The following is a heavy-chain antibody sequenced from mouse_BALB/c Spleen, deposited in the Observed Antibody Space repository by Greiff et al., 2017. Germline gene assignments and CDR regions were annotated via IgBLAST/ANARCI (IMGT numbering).Heavy chain of an antibody. CDR1: GFTFTDYY. V-gene: IGHV7-3*02. D-gene: IGHD2-9*01. CDR3: ARDTPFYGSFAY. J-gene: IGHJ3*01. Sequence: DVQLVESGGGLVQPGGSLRLSCATSGFTFTDYYMSWVRQPPGKALEWLGFIRNKANGYTTEYSASVKGRFTISRDNSQSILYLQMNTLRAEDSATYYCARDTPFYGSFAYWGQGTLVTVSA. CDR2: IRNKANGYTT.